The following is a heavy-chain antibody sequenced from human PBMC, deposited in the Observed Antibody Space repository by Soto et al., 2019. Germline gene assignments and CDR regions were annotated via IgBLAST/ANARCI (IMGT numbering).Heavy chain of an antibody. D-gene: IGHD3-10*01. CDR2: IYYSGST. V-gene: IGHV4-31*01. Sequence: QVQLQESGPGLVKPSQTLSLTCTVSGGSISSGGYYWSWIRQHPGKGLEWIGYIYYSGSTYYNPSLKRLVTISVDTSKNQFSLKLSSVTAADTAVYYYARDLLFRGFYGMDVWGQGTTVTVSS. CDR3: ARDLLFRGFYGMDV. CDR1: GGSISSGGYY. J-gene: IGHJ6*02.